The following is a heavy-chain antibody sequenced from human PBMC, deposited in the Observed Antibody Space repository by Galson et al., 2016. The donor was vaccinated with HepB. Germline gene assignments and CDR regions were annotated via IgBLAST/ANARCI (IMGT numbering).Heavy chain of an antibody. V-gene: IGHV3-33*01. Sequence: SLRLSCAASGFTFSNYAMHGVRQAPGKGLEWVAIIFYDGSNKNYADSVKGRSTISRDNSKNTLYLQLDSLRAEDTAVYYCSRDPHRYALQLWGQGTLVTVSS. J-gene: IGHJ1*01. CDR2: IFYDGSNK. CDR1: GFTFSNYA. D-gene: IGHD2-2*01. CDR3: SRDPHRYALQL.